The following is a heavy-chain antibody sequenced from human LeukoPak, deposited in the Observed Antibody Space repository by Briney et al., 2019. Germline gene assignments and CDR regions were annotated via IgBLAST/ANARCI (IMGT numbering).Heavy chain of an antibody. CDR2: INPNSGGT. CDR1: GYTFTGYY. J-gene: IGHJ4*02. CDR3: ASPINYYDSSGYYFDY. V-gene: IGHV1-2*02. Sequence: ASVKVSCKASGYTFTGYYMHWVRQAPGQGLEWMGWINPNSGGTNYAQKFQGRVTMTRDTSISTAYMELSRLRSDDTAVYYCASPINYYDSSGYYFDYWGQGTLVTVSS. D-gene: IGHD3-22*01.